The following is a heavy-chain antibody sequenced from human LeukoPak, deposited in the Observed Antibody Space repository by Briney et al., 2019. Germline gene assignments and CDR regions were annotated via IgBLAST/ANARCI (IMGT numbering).Heavy chain of an antibody. CDR2: IYTNGNP. V-gene: IGHV3-53*01. Sequence: GGSLRLSCAASGFSVSNNFMTWARQAPGKGLEWVSVIYTNGNPYYADSVKGRFTNFRDKSKNTLELQMNSLRAEDTAVYYCAKDGGYSYARDAFDIWGQGTMVTVSS. J-gene: IGHJ3*02. CDR1: GFSVSNNF. CDR3: AKDGGYSYARDAFDI. D-gene: IGHD5-18*01.